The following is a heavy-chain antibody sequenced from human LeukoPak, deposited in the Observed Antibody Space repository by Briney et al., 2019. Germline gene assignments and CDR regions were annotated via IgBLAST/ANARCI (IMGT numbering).Heavy chain of an antibody. J-gene: IGHJ4*02. D-gene: IGHD6-13*01. V-gene: IGHV3-30*04. Sequence: PGGSLRLSCAASGFTFSSYAMHWVRQAPGKGLEWVAVISYDGSNKYYADSVKGRFTISRDNSKNTLYLQMNSLRAEDTAVYYCAREWLAAAGIGYYFDYWGQGTLVTVSS. CDR3: AREWLAAAGIGYYFDY. CDR2: ISYDGSNK. CDR1: GFTFSSYA.